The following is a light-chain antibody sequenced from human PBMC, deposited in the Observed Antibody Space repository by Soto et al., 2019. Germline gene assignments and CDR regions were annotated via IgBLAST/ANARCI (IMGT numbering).Light chain of an antibody. Sequence: EIVLTQSPGTLSLSPGERATLSCRASQSVSSSYLAWYQQKPGQAPRLLIYGASSRATGIPDRFSGSGSGTDFTLTISRLEPEDVAIYFCQQRRDWPLTFGGGTKVDIK. CDR1: QSVSSSY. V-gene: IGKV3D-20*02. CDR3: QQRRDWPLT. CDR2: GAS. J-gene: IGKJ4*01.